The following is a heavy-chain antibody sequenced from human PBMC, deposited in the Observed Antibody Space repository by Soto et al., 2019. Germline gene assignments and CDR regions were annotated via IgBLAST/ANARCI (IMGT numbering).Heavy chain of an antibody. V-gene: IGHV3-30*03. CDR2: ISYDGSNK. Sequence: GGSLRLSCAASGFTFSSYGMHWVRQAPGKGLEWVAVISYDGSNKYYADSVKGRFTISRDNSKNTLYLQMNSLRAEDTAVYYCARDSGYHGYYYYGMDVWGQGTTVTAP. CDR1: GFTFSSYG. D-gene: IGHD5-12*01. CDR3: ARDSGYHGYYYYGMDV. J-gene: IGHJ6*02.